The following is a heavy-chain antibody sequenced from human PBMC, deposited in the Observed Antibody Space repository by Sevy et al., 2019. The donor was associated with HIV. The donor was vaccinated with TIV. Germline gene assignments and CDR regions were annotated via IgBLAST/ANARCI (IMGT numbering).Heavy chain of an antibody. Sequence: ASVKVSCKASGYTFTSYGISWVRQAPGQGLEWMGWISAYNGNTNYAQKLQGRVTMTTDTSTSTAYMELRSLRSDDPAEYYCARDPITMVQGVIIPPRYYYGMDVWGQGTTVTVSS. D-gene: IGHD3-10*01. V-gene: IGHV1-18*01. CDR3: ARDPITMVQGVIIPPRYYYGMDV. CDR1: GYTFTSYG. J-gene: IGHJ6*02. CDR2: ISAYNGNT.